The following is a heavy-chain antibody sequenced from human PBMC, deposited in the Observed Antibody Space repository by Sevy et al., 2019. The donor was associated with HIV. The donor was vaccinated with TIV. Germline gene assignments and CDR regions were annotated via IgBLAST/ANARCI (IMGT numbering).Heavy chain of an antibody. J-gene: IGHJ5*02. Sequence: GGSLRLSCAASGFTFSSYSMNWVRRAPGKGLEWVSSIRSSSSYIYYADSVKGRFTISRDNAKNSLYLQMNSLRAEDTAVYYCARRIVGATKDWFDPWGQGTLVTVSS. CDR3: ARRIVGATKDWFDP. CDR2: IRSSSSYI. V-gene: IGHV3-21*01. D-gene: IGHD1-26*01. CDR1: GFTFSSYS.